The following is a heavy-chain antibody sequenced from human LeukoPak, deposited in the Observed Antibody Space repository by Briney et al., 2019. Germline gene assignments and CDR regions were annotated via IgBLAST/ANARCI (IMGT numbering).Heavy chain of an antibody. CDR2: MNPNSGNT. Sequence: GPSVKVSCKASGYTFTSYDINWVRQATGQGLEWMGWMNPNSGNTDYAQKFQGRVTMTRNTSISTAYMELSSLRSEDTAVYYCARGDRKIVGATPGAWGQGTLVTVSS. CDR1: GYTFTSYD. J-gene: IGHJ5*02. CDR3: ARGDRKIVGATPGA. V-gene: IGHV1-8*01. D-gene: IGHD1-26*01.